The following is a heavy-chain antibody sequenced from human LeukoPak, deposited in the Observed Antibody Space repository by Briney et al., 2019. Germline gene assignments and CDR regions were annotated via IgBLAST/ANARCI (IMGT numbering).Heavy chain of an antibody. D-gene: IGHD6-13*01. CDR1: GGSISSSSYY. Sequence: SETLSLTCTVSGGSISSSSYYWGWIRQPPGKGLEWIGSIYYSGSTYYNPSLKSRVTISVDTSKNQFSLKLSSVTAADTAVYYCARDQGLAAAGTFYFDYWGQGTLVTVSS. V-gene: IGHV4-39*07. CDR3: ARDQGLAAAGTFYFDY. CDR2: IYYSGST. J-gene: IGHJ4*02.